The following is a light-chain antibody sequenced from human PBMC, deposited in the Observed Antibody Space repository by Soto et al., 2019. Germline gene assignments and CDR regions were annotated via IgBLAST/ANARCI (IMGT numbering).Light chain of an antibody. CDR1: QSAGKF. CDR2: YIS. V-gene: IGKV3D-15*02. Sequence: EIVMTQYPATLSVSPGETASLSCRASQSAGKFLAWYQQKPGQAPRLLIYYISTRATGIPARFSGTGSETDFTLTINRLETEDFAVYYCQQYENSPITFGQGTRLEIK. J-gene: IGKJ5*01. CDR3: QQYENSPIT.